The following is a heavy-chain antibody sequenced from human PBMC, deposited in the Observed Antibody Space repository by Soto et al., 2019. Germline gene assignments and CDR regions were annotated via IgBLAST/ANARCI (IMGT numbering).Heavy chain of an antibody. J-gene: IGHJ6*02. CDR3: ARVVDNGMDV. D-gene: IGHD5-12*01. Sequence: SETLSLTCTVSGGSISSYYWSWIRQPPGKGLEWIGYIYYSGSTNYNPSLKSRVTIPVDTSKNQFSLKLSSVTAADTAVYYCARVVDNGMDVWGQGTTVTVSS. V-gene: IGHV4-59*01. CDR2: IYYSGST. CDR1: GGSISSYY.